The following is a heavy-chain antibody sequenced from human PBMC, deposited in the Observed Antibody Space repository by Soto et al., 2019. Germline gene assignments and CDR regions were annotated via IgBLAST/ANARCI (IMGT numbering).Heavy chain of an antibody. J-gene: IGHJ6*02. CDR1: GFTFSSQG. CDR2: ISYDGNNK. CDR3: AXDXDXSXXXLXXXXYYGMDV. V-gene: IGHV3-30*03. Sequence: QVQLVESGGGVVQPGGSLRLSCAASGFTFSSQGMHWVRQAPGXXLEWVXXISYDGNNKYYADSVKGRFTISRDNSKNTLHLQMNSLRAEDTAVYYCAXDXDXSXXXLXXXXYYGMDVWGQGTTVTVSS.